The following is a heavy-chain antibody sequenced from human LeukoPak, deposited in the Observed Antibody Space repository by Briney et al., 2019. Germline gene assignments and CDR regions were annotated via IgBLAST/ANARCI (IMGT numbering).Heavy chain of an antibody. CDR3: VRDLRFIGGCDWFDP. D-gene: IGHD3-3*01. J-gene: IGHJ5*02. Sequence: GGSLRLSCEASGFLFSDYTMNWLRQAPGKGLEWVSSVSYSGTYTFYADSVTGRFTISRDNAKNSLYLQMDNLRVDDSALYYCVRDLRFIGGCDWFDPWGQGTQVIVSS. V-gene: IGHV3-21*01. CDR1: GFLFSDYT. CDR2: VSYSGTYT.